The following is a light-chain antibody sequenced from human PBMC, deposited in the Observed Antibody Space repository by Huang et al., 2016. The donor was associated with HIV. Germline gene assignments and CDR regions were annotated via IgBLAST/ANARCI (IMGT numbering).Light chain of an antibody. CDR2: SAS. V-gene: IGKV1-39*01. J-gene: IGKJ1*01. CDR3: QQSYDTPRT. CDR1: QTIGIS. Sequence: DIQMTQSPSSLSASVGDRVSITCRASQTIGISLNWFQQRPGRAPEVLIYSASTLRSGVPSRFSGSGSGTDFTLTINSLQPEDFATYYCQQSYDTPRTFGQGTKVEVK.